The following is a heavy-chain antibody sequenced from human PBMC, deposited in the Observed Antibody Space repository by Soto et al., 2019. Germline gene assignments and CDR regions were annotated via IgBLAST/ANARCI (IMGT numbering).Heavy chain of an antibody. CDR2: INPYNANT. V-gene: IGHV1-18*04. J-gene: IGHJ3*02. CDR1: GYTFTNHG. CDR3: ARDRVAGIWGDAFDI. D-gene: IGHD3-16*01. Sequence: GASVKVSCKTSGYTFTNHGINWVRQAPGQGLEWMGWINPYNANTNYAQKLQGRVTMTTDTSTSTACMDLRSLASDDTAVYYCARDRVAGIWGDAFDIWGQGTMVTVSS.